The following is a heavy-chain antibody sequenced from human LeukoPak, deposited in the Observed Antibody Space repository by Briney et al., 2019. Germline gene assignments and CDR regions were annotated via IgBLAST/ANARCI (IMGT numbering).Heavy chain of an antibody. CDR3: AKDQSGSFDY. Sequence: GGSLRLSCAASGFTFDDYAMHWVRQAPGKGLEWVSGISWNSGSIGYADSVKGRFTISRDNAKNSLYLQMNSLRAEDMALYYCAKDQSGSFDYWGQGTLVTVSS. V-gene: IGHV3-9*03. CDR2: ISWNSGSI. CDR1: GFTFDDYA. J-gene: IGHJ4*02. D-gene: IGHD1-26*01.